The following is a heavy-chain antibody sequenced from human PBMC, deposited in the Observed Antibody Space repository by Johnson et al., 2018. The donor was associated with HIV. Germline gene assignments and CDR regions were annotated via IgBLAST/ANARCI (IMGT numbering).Heavy chain of an antibody. CDR3: ASTGSGSDDAFDI. J-gene: IGHJ3*02. Sequence: QVQLVESGGGVVQPGGSLRLSCAASGFTFSSYGMHWVRQAPGKGLEWLAFIHSDGSNKYSADSVKGRFTISRDNSKNTLYLQMNSLRAEDTAVYYCASTGSGSDDAFDIWGQGTMVTVSS. CDR2: IHSDGSNK. CDR1: GFTFSSYG. V-gene: IGHV3-30*02. D-gene: IGHD3-10*01.